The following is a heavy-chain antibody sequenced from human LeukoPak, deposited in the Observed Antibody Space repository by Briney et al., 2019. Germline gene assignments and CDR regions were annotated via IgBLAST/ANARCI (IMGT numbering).Heavy chain of an antibody. J-gene: IGHJ4*02. D-gene: IGHD2-2*01. CDR3: ARASSAAIDFDY. Sequence: SETLSLTCIVSGVSISSGDYYWSWIRQPPGKGLEWIGYIYYSGSTYYNPSLKSRVTISVDTSKDQFSLKLSSVTAADTAVYYCARASSAAIDFDYWGQGTLVTVSS. CDR1: GVSISSGDYY. CDR2: IYYSGST. V-gene: IGHV4-30-4*08.